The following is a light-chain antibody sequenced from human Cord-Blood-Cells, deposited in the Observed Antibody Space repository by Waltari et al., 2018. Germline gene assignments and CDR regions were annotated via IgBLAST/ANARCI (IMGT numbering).Light chain of an antibody. CDR2: EVS. Sequence: QSALTQPASVSGSPGQSITISCTVPSSNVGGYNNVSWYHQHPGKAPKLMIYEVSNRPSGVSNRFSGSKSGNTASLTISGLQAEDEADYYCSSYTSSSPYVFGTGTKVTVL. J-gene: IGLJ1*01. V-gene: IGLV2-14*01. CDR3: SSYTSSSPYV. CDR1: SSNVGGYNN.